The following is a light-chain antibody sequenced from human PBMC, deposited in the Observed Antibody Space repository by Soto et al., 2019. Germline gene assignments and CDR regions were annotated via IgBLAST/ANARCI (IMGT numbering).Light chain of an antibody. CDR1: QSVSSN. V-gene: IGKV3-15*01. CDR2: GAS. Sequence: VMSTSTATLSMTRRERATLFGTGIQSVSSNLAWYQQKPGQAPRLLIYGASTRATGIPARFSGSGSGTEFTLTISSLQSEDFAVYYCQQYNTWPPELTFAGGSMV. CDR3: QQYNTWPPELT. J-gene: IGKJ4*01.